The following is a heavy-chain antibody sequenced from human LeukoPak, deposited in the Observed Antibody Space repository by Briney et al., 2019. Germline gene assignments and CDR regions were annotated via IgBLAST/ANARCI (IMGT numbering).Heavy chain of an antibody. V-gene: IGHV3-48*03. Sequence: GGSLRLSCAASGFTYSNYAMNWVRQAPGKWLEWVSYISSSGSTIYYADSVKGRFTISRDNAKNSLYLQMNSLRAEDTAVYYCARGGGTYYYDSSGYYDYWGQGTLVTVSS. J-gene: IGHJ4*02. CDR1: GFTYSNYA. CDR3: ARGGGTYYYDSSGYYDY. D-gene: IGHD3-22*01. CDR2: ISSSGSTI.